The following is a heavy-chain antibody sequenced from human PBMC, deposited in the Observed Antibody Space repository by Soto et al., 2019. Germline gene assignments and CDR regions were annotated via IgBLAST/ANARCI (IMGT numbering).Heavy chain of an antibody. CDR1: KVTFSSFG. CDR2: ISYDGRNE. Sequence: QVQLVESGGGVVQPGRSLRLSCEASKVTFSSFGMHWVRQAPGKGLEWVAVISYDGRNEYYADSVKGRFTISRDNSKNRLYLQMNTLKPDDTAVYYCAKDWGLSGWGEGVDDWGHGTLVTVSS. CDR3: AKDWGLSGWGEGVDD. V-gene: IGHV3-30*18. J-gene: IGHJ4*01. D-gene: IGHD6-19*01.